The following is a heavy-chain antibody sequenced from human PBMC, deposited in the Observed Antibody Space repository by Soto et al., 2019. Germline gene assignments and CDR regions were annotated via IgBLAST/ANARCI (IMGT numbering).Heavy chain of an antibody. V-gene: IGHV1-2*02. CDR3: ARDGFQSSYYYYGMDV. J-gene: IGHJ6*02. Sequence: ASVKVSCKASGYTFTGYYMHWVLQAPGQGLEWMGWINPNSGGTNYAQKFQGRVTMTRDTSISTAYMELSRLRSDDTAVYYCARDGFQSSYYYYGMDVWGQGTTVTVSS. CDR2: INPNSGGT. CDR1: GYTFTGYY.